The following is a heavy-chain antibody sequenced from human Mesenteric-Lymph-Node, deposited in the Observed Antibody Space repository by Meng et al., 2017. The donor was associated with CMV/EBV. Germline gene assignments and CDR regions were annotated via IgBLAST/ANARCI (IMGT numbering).Heavy chain of an antibody. CDR1: GLTFSSYA. J-gene: IGHJ4*02. D-gene: IGHD6-13*01. CDR3: AKDRITARPYYFDY. V-gene: IGHV3-23*01. CDR2: ISGSGGST. Sequence: SGLTFSSYAMGWVRQAPGKGLEWVSGISGSGGSTYYADSVKGRFTISRDNSKNTLYLQMNSLRAEDTAVYYCAKDRITARPYYFDYWGQGTLVTVSS.